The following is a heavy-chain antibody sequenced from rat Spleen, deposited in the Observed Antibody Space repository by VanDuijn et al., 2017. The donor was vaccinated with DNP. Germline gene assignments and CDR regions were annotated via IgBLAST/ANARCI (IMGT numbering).Heavy chain of an antibody. D-gene: IGHD1-4*01. CDR3: ASRPPPTRGPFDY. CDR1: GFIFSNYW. Sequence: EVQLVESGGGPVQPGRSLKLSCVASGFIFSNYWMTWIRQAPGKGLEWVASISNAGDHTYYSDSVKGRFTISSDNAKSTLYLQMDSLRSEDTATYYCASRPPPTRGPFDYWGQGVTVTFSS. J-gene: IGHJ2*01. CDR2: ISNAGDHT. V-gene: IGHV5-31*01.